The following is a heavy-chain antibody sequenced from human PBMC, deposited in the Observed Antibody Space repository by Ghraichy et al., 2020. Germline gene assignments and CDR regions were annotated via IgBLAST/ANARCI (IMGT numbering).Heavy chain of an antibody. V-gene: IGHV4-34*01. J-gene: IGHJ4*02. D-gene: IGHD4-17*01. Sequence: SQTLSLTCAVYGVSFSGYYWSWIRQPPGKGLEWIGEINHSGSTNYNPSLKSRVTISVDTSKNQFSLKLSSVTAADTAVYYCARGRLFYGDYPYFDYWGQGTLDTVSS. CDR3: ARGRLFYGDYPYFDY. CDR2: INHSGST. CDR1: GVSFSGYY.